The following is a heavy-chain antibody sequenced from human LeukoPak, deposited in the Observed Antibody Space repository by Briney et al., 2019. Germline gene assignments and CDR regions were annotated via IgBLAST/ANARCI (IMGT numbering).Heavy chain of an antibody. J-gene: IGHJ4*02. Sequence: PSETLSLTCSVSGGSISSYYWSWIRQPPGKGLEWIGYIYYSGSTIYNPSLKSRVTMSVDTSQNQFSLKLMSVTAADAAVYFCAREQGYIPYWGQGILVTVSS. V-gene: IGHV4-59*01. CDR1: GGSISSYY. D-gene: IGHD2-2*02. CDR3: AREQGYIPY. CDR2: IYYSGST.